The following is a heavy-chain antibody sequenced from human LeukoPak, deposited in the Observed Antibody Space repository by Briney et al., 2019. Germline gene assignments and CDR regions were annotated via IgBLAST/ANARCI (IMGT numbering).Heavy chain of an antibody. Sequence: ASVKVSCKASGYTFTSYGISWVRQAPGQGLEWMGWISAYNGNTNYAQKLQGRVTMTTDTSTSTAYMELRSLRSDDTAVYYCAGDLRDFSGGWSFGYWGQGTLVTVSS. CDR3: AGDLRDFSGGWSFGY. CDR1: GYTFTSYG. CDR2: ISAYNGNT. V-gene: IGHV1-18*01. J-gene: IGHJ4*02. D-gene: IGHD6-19*01.